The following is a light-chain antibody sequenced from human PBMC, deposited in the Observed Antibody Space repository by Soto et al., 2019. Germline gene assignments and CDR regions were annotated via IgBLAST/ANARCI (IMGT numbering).Light chain of an antibody. CDR3: KQRSNWPHVFT. J-gene: IGKJ3*01. V-gene: IGKV4-1*01. CDR2: WAS. Sequence: DIVMTQSPDSLAVSLGERATINCKSSRSVLQTSNNKDYLAWYQQKPGQPPKLLIAWASTRESGVPDRFSGSGSGTDFTLTITSLQAEDVAVYYCKQRSNWPHVFTFGPGTKWISN. CDR1: RSVLQTSNNKDY.